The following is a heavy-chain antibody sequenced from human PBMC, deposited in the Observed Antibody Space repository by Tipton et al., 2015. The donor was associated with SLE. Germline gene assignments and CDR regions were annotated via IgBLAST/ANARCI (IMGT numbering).Heavy chain of an antibody. Sequence: GSLRLSCAASGFTFSSYAMSWVRQAPGKGLEWVSAISGSGGSTYYADSVKGRFTISRDNSKNTLYLQMNSLRAEDTAVYYCAKGPVQQWLVEGYYFDYWGQGTLVTVSS. V-gene: IGHV3-23*01. CDR2: ISGSGGST. D-gene: IGHD6-19*01. CDR3: AKGPVQQWLVEGYYFDY. J-gene: IGHJ4*02. CDR1: GFTFSSYA.